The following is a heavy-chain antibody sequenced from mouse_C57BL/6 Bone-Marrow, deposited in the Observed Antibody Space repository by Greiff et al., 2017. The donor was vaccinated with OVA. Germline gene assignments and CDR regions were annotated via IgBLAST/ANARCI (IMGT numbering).Heavy chain of an antibody. CDR1: GYTFTSYG. V-gene: IGHV1-81*01. J-gene: IGHJ3*01. Sequence: VQLQQSGAELARPGASVKLSCKASGYTFTSYGISWVKQRTGQGLEWIGEIYPRSGNTYYNEKFKGKATLTADKCSSTAYMELRSLTSEDSAVYFCARYPYDYAWFAYWGQGTLVTVSA. CDR3: ARYPYDYAWFAY. D-gene: IGHD2-4*01. CDR2: IYPRSGNT.